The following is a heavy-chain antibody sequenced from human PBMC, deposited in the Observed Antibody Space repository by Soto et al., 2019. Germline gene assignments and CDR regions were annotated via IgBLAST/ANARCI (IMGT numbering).Heavy chain of an antibody. D-gene: IGHD6-19*01. V-gene: IGHV3-23*01. Sequence: EVQLLESGGGLLQPGGSLRLSCAASGFTFSSYAMSWVRQAPGKGLEWVSGISDSGGSTYYADSVKGRFTISRDNSKNQRDLQMNSLRAEDTAVYYCGKEVYLSAWQSAGCWFDPWGQGTLVTVSS. CDR1: GFTFSSYA. CDR3: GKEVYLSAWQSAGCWFDP. J-gene: IGHJ5*02. CDR2: ISDSGGST.